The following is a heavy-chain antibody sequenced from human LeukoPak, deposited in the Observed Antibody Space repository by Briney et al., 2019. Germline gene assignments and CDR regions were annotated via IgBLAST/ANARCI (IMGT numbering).Heavy chain of an antibody. CDR3: AILLEDFAFSTGSAKDY. D-gene: IGHD3-3*01. CDR2: FDPVDGET. J-gene: IGHJ4*02. Sequence: ASVKVSCKVSGHSLTQLSMHWLRQGSGRGLEWMGGFDPVDGETIYAQKFQGRVTMTEDTSTDTAYMELSSLGSDDTAVYYCAILLEDFAFSTGSAKDYWGQGTLVTVSS. CDR1: GHSLTQLS. V-gene: IGHV1-24*01.